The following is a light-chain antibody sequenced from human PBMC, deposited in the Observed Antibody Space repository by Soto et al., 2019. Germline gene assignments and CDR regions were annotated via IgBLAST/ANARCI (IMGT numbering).Light chain of an antibody. V-gene: IGKV3-20*01. Sequence: EIVFTQSPGTLSLSPGERATLSCRASQSVSSSYLAWYQQKPGKAPRLLIYGASSRATGIPDRFSGSGSGTDFTLTIGRLDPEDFAVYYCQQYNNWPPTWTFGQGTKVDIK. CDR2: GAS. J-gene: IGKJ1*01. CDR1: QSVSSSY. CDR3: QQYNNWPPTWT.